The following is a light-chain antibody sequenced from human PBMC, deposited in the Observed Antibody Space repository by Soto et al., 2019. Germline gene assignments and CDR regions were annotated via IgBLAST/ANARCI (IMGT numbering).Light chain of an antibody. Sequence: QSALTQSPSASGSPRQSVTISCTGTSSDVGDYNYVSWYQQHPGKAPKLMIYEVSKRPSGVPDRFSGSKSGNTASLTVSGLQAEDEADYYCSSYAGSNNWVFGGGTKLTVL. CDR2: EVS. CDR3: SSYAGSNNWV. CDR1: SSDVGDYNY. V-gene: IGLV2-8*01. J-gene: IGLJ3*02.